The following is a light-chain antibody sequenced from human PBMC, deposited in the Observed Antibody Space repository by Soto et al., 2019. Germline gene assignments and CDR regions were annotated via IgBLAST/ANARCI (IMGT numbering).Light chain of an antibody. CDR1: QSLDRDY. CDR2: KAS. J-gene: IGKJ1*01. Sequence: IQMTQSPSTLSASLGDRVTMTCRASQSLDRDYLAWYQQKPGKAPNLLIYKASTLESGVPSRFSGGGSGTAVTLTISSLQPDALATYYCHQYDSYPRTFGQGTKVDLK. V-gene: IGKV1-5*03. CDR3: HQYDSYPRT.